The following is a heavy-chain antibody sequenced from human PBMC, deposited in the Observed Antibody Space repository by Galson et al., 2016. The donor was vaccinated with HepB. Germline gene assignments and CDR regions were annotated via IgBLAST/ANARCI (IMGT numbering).Heavy chain of an antibody. CDR3: AKGRLGSSWFPSFDY. J-gene: IGHJ4*02. CDR1: GFTSDSYA. D-gene: IGHD6-13*01. Sequence: SLRLSCAASGFTSDSYAMSWVRQAPGKELEWVSSISAGDAGTYYADSVKGRFTVSRDNSKNTLSLQVNSLRGEDTAVYYCAKGRLGSSWFPSFDYWGQGTVVTVSS. V-gene: IGHV3-23*01. CDR2: ISAGDAGT.